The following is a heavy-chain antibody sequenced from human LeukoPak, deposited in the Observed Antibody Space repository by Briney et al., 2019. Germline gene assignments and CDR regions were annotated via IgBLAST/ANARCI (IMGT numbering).Heavy chain of an antibody. CDR2: IYYSGST. CDR3: ARASRPPTYYDFWSGRSYYYGMDV. Sequence: SETLSLTCTVSGGSISSGDYYWSWIRQPPGKGLEWIGYIYYSGSTYYNPSLKSRVTISVDTSKNQFSLKLSSVTAADTAVYYCARASRPPTYYDFWSGRSYYYGMDVWGQGTTVTVSS. D-gene: IGHD3-3*01. J-gene: IGHJ6*02. CDR1: GGSISSGDYY. V-gene: IGHV4-30-4*02.